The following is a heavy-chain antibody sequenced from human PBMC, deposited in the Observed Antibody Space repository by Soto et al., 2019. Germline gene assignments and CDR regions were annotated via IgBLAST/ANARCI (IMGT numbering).Heavy chain of an antibody. CDR2: INHSGST. Sequence: SETLSLTCAVYGGSFSGYYWSWIRQPPGKGLEWIGEINHSGSTNYNPSLKSRVTITVDTPKNQFSLKLSSVTAADTAVYYCARVDGSFDYWGQGTLVTVSS. V-gene: IGHV4-34*01. CDR3: ARVDGSFDY. J-gene: IGHJ4*02. CDR1: GGSFSGYY.